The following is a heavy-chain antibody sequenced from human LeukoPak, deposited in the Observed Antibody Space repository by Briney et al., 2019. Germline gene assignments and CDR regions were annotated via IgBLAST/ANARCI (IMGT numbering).Heavy chain of an antibody. J-gene: IGHJ6*02. Sequence: PGGSLRLSCAASGFTFSSYAMSWVRQAPGKGLEWVSAISGSGGSTYYADSVKGRFTIPRDNSKNTLYLQMNSLRAEDTAVYYCAKDRGYSYGYETDYYYYVMDVWGQGTPVTVSS. D-gene: IGHD5-18*01. CDR3: AKDRGYSYGYETDYYYYVMDV. V-gene: IGHV3-23*01. CDR1: GFTFSSYA. CDR2: ISGSGGST.